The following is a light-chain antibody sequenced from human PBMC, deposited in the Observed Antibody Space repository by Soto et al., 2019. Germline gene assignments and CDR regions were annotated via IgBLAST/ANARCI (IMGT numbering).Light chain of an antibody. CDR3: LQDYNHPFT. V-gene: IGKV1-6*01. CDR2: AAS. CDR1: QAIRTD. J-gene: IGKJ3*01. Sequence: AIQMTQSPSSLSASVGDRVIITCRASQAIRTDLGWYQQKPGKAPKLLIYAASTLQRGVPSRFSGSGSGTDFTLTISSLQPDDFATYYCLQDYNHPFTFGHGTKVDIK.